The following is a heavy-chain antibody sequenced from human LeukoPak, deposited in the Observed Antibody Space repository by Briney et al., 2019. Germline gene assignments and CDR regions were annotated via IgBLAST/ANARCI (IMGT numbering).Heavy chain of an antibody. Sequence: GGSLRLSCAASGFTFSSYGMHWVRQAPGKGLEWVSSISSSSSYIYYADSVKGRFTISRDNAKNSLFLHMNSLRAEDTAVYYCARLTLRYFDLWGQGTLVIVSS. J-gene: IGHJ4*02. D-gene: IGHD3-9*01. V-gene: IGHV3-21*01. CDR2: ISSSSSYI. CDR3: ARLTLRYFDL. CDR1: GFTFSSYG.